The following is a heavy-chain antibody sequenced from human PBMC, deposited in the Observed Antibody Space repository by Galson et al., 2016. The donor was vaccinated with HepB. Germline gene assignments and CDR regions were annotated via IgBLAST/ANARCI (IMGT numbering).Heavy chain of an antibody. V-gene: IGHV3-30*04. CDR1: GFTFSSYA. CDR3: PRLRTEYGDARDYSDF. J-gene: IGHJ4*02. CDR2: ISSDGNKK. D-gene: IGHD4-17*01. Sequence: SLRLSCAASGFTFSSYAIHWVRQGPGKGLEWVALISSDGNKKYYADSVKGRFTISRDNSKNTVYLQMNSLRPEDTAVYFCPRLRTEYGDARDYSDFWGQGTLVTVSS.